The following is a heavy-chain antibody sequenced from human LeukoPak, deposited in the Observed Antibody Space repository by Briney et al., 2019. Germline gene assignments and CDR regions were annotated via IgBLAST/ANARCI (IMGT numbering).Heavy chain of an antibody. CDR3: ARDRKKRVDY. J-gene: IGHJ4*02. Sequence: GGSLRLSWAASGFTFSSYSMNWVRQAPVKGLEWVSSISSSSSYIYYADSVKGRFTISRDNAKNSLYLQMNSLRAEDTAVYYCARDRKKRVDYWGQGTLVTVSS. D-gene: IGHD1-14*01. CDR1: GFTFSSYS. V-gene: IGHV3-21*01. CDR2: ISSSSSYI.